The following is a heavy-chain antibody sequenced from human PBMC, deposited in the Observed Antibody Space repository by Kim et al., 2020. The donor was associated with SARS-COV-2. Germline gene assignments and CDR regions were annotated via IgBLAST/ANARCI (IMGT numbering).Heavy chain of an antibody. CDR2: ISAYNGNT. J-gene: IGHJ4*02. Sequence: ASVKVSCKASGYTFTSYGISWVRQAPGQGLEWMGWISAYNGNTNYAQKLQGRVTMTTDTSTSTAYMELRSLRSDDTAVYYCARAGYYDSSGYQDDYWGQGTLVTVSS. CDR1: GYTFTSYG. D-gene: IGHD3-22*01. V-gene: IGHV1-18*01. CDR3: ARAGYYDSSGYQDDY.